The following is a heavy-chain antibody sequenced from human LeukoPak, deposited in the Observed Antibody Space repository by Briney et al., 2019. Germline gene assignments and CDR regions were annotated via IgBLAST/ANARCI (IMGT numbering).Heavy chain of an antibody. V-gene: IGHV4-39*07. CDR3: ARVSENSGSYLPASKKTGKSPLPGVAFDI. CDR1: GGSISSSSYY. CDR2: VYYSGST. Sequence: PSETLSLTCTVSGGSISSSSYYWGWIRQPPGKGLEWIGSVYYSGSTYYNPSLKSRVTISVDTSKNQFSLKLSSVTAADTAVYYCARVSENSGSYLPASKKTGKSPLPGVAFDIWGQGTMVTVSS. J-gene: IGHJ3*02. D-gene: IGHD1-26*01.